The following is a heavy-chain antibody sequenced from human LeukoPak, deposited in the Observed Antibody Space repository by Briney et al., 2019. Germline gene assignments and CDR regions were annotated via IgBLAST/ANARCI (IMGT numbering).Heavy chain of an antibody. CDR1: GFTFSSYS. Sequence: GGSLRLSCAASGFTFSSYSMNWVRQAPGKGLEWVSSISSSSSYIYYADSVKGRFTISRDNAKNSLYLQMNSLRAEDTAVYYCAKDRRLLEPHAFDIWGQGTMVTVSS. V-gene: IGHV3-21*04. CDR2: ISSSSSYI. CDR3: AKDRRLLEPHAFDI. J-gene: IGHJ3*02. D-gene: IGHD2-15*01.